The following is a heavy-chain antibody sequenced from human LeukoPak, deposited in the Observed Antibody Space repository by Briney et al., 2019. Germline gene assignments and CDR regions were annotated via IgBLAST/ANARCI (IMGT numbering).Heavy chain of an antibody. CDR1: GGSISSYY. Sequence: SETLSLTCTVSGGSISSYYWSWIRQPPGKGLEWIGEINHSGSTNYNPSLKSRVTISVDTSKNQFSLKLSFVTAADTAVYYCARGRGKWVIVVVSYFDYWGQGTLVTVSS. D-gene: IGHD3-22*01. CDR3: ARGRGKWVIVVVSYFDY. CDR2: INHSGST. V-gene: IGHV4-34*01. J-gene: IGHJ4*02.